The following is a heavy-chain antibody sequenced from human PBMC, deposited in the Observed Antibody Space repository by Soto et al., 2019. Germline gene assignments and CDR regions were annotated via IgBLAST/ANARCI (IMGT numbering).Heavy chain of an antibody. CDR1: GFAFSSYA. Sequence: QVQLVESGGGVVQPGRSLRLSCAASGFAFSSYAMHWVRQAPGKGLEWVAVISYDGSNKYYADSVKGRFTISRDNSKNTLYLQMNSLRAEDTAVYYCARDLSGSGDWGQGTLVTAS. J-gene: IGHJ4*02. V-gene: IGHV3-30-3*01. D-gene: IGHD3-10*01. CDR2: ISYDGSNK. CDR3: ARDLSGSGD.